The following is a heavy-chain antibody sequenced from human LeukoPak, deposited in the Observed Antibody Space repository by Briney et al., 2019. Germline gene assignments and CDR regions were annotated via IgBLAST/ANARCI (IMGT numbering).Heavy chain of an antibody. CDR2: IRSKANSYAT. J-gene: IGHJ4*02. Sequence: GGSLRLSCAVSGFPLSDAWMNWVRQASGKGLEWVGRIRSKANSYATAYAASVKGRFTISRDDSKNTAYLQMNSLKTEDTAVYYCTREYCSSTSCYNYWGQGTLVTVSS. CDR1: GFPLSDAW. V-gene: IGHV3-73*01. CDR3: TREYCSSTSCYNY. D-gene: IGHD2-2*02.